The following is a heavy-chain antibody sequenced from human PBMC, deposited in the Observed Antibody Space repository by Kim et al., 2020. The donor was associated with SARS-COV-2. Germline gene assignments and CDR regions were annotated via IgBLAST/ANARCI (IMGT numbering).Heavy chain of an antibody. Sequence: RFTISRDDSKNTLYLQMNSLKTEDTAVYYCTTEAKDDYYDSSGYSSFDYWGQGTLVTVSS. CDR3: TTEAKDDYYDSSGYSSFDY. J-gene: IGHJ4*02. V-gene: IGHV3-15*01. D-gene: IGHD3-22*01.